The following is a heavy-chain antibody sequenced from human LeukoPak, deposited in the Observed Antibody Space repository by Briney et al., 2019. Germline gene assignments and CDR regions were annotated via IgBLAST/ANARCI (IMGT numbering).Heavy chain of an antibody. CDR1: GGSFSRNY. CDR2: VYLSGST. CDR3: ARGSAAMVDHNCFDP. D-gene: IGHD5-18*01. V-gene: IGHV4-59*12. J-gene: IGHJ5*02. Sequence: SGPGLVKPSETLSLTCSVSGGSFSRNYWTWIRQLPGKGLEWIGYVYLSGSTSYNPSLKSRVTMSVDTSKNQFSLKVSSVTAADTAVYFCARGSAAMVDHNCFDPWGQGTLVTVSS.